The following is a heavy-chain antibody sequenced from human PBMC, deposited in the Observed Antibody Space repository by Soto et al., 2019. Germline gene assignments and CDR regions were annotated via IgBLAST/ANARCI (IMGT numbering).Heavy chain of an antibody. J-gene: IGHJ5*02. CDR1: GGSISSYY. D-gene: IGHD4-4*01. CDR2: IHYSGDT. V-gene: IGHV4-59*01. CDR3: ARGTVTINYFDP. Sequence: SETLSLTCTVSGGSISSYYWSWIRQPPGKGLEWIGYIHYSGDTNYNPSLKSRVTMSVDTSRSQFSLKLTSVTAADTAVYYCARGTVTINYFDPWGQGTLVTVSS.